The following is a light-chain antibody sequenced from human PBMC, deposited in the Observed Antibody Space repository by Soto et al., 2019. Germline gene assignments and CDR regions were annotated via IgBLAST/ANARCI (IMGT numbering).Light chain of an antibody. V-gene: IGKV1-39*01. CDR3: QQTDSAPYT. J-gene: IGKJ2*01. CDR2: AAS. CDR1: QSTSAY. Sequence: DIQMTQSPSSLSASVGDTVAITCRASQSTSAYLNWYQQKPGKAPKLLISAASSLQSGVPSRFSGSGSGTDLTLTISSLQFVDFATYYCQQTDSAPYTFGQGTKLEI.